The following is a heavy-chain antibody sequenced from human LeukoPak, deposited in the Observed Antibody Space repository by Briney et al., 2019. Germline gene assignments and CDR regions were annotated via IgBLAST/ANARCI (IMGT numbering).Heavy chain of an antibody. Sequence: PGGSLRLSCAASGFTFSSYGMHWVRQAPGKGLEWVAFIRYDGSNKYYVDSVKGRFTISRDNSKNTLYLQMNSLRAEDTAVYYCAKDANIGDSSGYYYWGQGTLVTVSS. CDR1: GFTFSSYG. V-gene: IGHV3-30*02. CDR3: AKDANIGDSSGYYY. D-gene: IGHD3-22*01. J-gene: IGHJ4*02. CDR2: IRYDGSNK.